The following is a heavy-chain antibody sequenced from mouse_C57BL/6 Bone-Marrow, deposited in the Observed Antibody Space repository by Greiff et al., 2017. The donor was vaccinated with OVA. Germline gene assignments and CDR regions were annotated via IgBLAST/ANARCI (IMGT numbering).Heavy chain of an antibody. J-gene: IGHJ3*01. Sequence: QVQLQQPGAELVKPGASVKLSCKASGYTFTSYWMHWVKQRPGQGLEWIGMIHPNSGSTNYNEKFKSKATLTVDKSSSTAYMQLSSLTSEDSAVYYCYDCHYGGFAYWGQGTLVTVSA. CDR2: IHPNSGST. CDR3: YDCHYGGFAY. D-gene: IGHD2-4*01. CDR1: GYTFTSYW. V-gene: IGHV1-64*01.